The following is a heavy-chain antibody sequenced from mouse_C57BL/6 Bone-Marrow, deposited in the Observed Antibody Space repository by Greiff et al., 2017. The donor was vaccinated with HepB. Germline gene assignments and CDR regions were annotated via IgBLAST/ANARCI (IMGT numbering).Heavy chain of an antibody. V-gene: IGHV1-50*01. D-gene: IGHD2-4*01. CDR3: ARAMISDY. CDR1: GYTFTSYW. J-gene: IGHJ2*01. CDR2: IDPSDSYT. Sequence: QVQLQQPGAELVKPGASVKLSCKASGYTFTSYWMQWVKQRPGQGLEWIGEIDPSDSYTNYNQKFKGKATLTVDKSSSTAYMQLSSLTSEDSAVYYCARAMISDYWGQGTTLTVSS.